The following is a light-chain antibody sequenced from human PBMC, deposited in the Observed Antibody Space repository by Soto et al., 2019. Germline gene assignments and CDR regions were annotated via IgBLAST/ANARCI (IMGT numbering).Light chain of an antibody. Sequence: QSVLTQPPSVSGAPGQTATISCAGTSTNIGAGYDVHWYQHLPGAAPKLVIYGNTNRPSGVPDRFSGSKSGTSASLAISGLQAEDEADYYCATWDDTLRGWVFGGGTQLTVL. CDR1: STNIGAGYD. V-gene: IGLV1-40*01. CDR3: ATWDDTLRGWV. J-gene: IGLJ7*01. CDR2: GNT.